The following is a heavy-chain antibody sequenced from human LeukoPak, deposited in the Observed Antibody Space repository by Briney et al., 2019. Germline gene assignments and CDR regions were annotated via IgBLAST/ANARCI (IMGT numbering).Heavy chain of an antibody. D-gene: IGHD3-22*01. J-gene: IGHJ6*02. Sequence: PGGSLRLSCAASGSTFDDYAMYWVRQPPGKGLEWVSGITWNSRIVAYADSVKGRFTISREIAKNSLYLQMNSLRAEDTALYYCAKGLRDSSGFYIYYGMDVWGQGTTVTVSS. CDR3: AKGLRDSSGFYIYYGMDV. V-gene: IGHV3-9*01. CDR1: GSTFDDYA. CDR2: ITWNSRIV.